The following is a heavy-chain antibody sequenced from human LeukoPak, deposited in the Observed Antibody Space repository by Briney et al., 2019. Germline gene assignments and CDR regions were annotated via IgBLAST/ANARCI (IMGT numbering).Heavy chain of an antibody. CDR2: ISAYNGNT. CDR1: GYTFTSYG. D-gene: IGHD6-6*01. V-gene: IGHV1-18*01. Sequence: ASVKVSCKASGYTFTSYGISWVRQAPGQELEWMGWISAYNGNTNYAQKLQGRLTMTTDTSTGTAYMELRSLRSDDTAVYYCARDRVGYSSYFYPCYWGQGTLVSVSS. CDR3: ARDRVGYSSYFYPCY. J-gene: IGHJ4*02.